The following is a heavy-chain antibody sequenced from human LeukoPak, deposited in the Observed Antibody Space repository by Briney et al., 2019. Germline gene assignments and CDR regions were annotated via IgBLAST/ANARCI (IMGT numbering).Heavy chain of an antibody. CDR1: GGSISSSSYY. J-gene: IGHJ4*02. D-gene: IGHD3-16*02. Sequence: NPSETLSLTCTVSGGSISSSSYYWRWIRQPPGKGLEWIGSIYYSGSTYYNPSLKSRVTISVDTSKNQFSLELSSVTAADTAVYYCANNRELSLTLTPIWGKGTLVTVSS. CDR2: IYYSGST. V-gene: IGHV4-39*07. CDR3: ANNRELSLTLTPI.